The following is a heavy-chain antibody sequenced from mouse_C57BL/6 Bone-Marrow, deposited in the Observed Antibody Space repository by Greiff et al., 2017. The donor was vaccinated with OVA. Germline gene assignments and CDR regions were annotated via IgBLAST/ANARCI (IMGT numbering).Heavy chain of an antibody. V-gene: IGHV1-47*01. CDR2: FHPYNDDT. J-gene: IGHJ3*01. CDR1: GYTFTTYP. Sequence: VQLQQSGAELARPGASVKMSCKASGYTFTTYPIEWMKQNHGKSLEWIGNFHPYNDDTKYNEKFKGKATLTVEKSSSTVYLELSRLTSDDSAVYYCARGGRTAQAPFAYWGQGTLVTVSA. CDR3: ARGGRTAQAPFAY. D-gene: IGHD3-2*02.